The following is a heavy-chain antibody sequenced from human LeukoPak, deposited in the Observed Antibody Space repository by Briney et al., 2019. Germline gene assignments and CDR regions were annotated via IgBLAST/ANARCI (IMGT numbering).Heavy chain of an antibody. J-gene: IGHJ4*02. CDR3: ARDGERGATY. Sequence: PSETLSLTCTVSGGSISSSSYYWGWLRQPPGKGLEWIGSIYHSGSTYYNPSLKSRVTISVDTSKNQFSLKLSSVTAADTAVYYCARDGERGATYWGQGTLVTVSS. CDR1: GGSISSSSYY. D-gene: IGHD1-26*01. V-gene: IGHV4-39*07. CDR2: IYHSGST.